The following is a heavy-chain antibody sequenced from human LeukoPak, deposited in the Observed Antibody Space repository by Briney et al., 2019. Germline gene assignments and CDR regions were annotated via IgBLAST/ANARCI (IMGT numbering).Heavy chain of an antibody. CDR1: GGSISSGTYY. D-gene: IGHD3-10*01. Sequence: SQTLSLTCTVSGGSISSGTYYWSWIRQPAGTGLEWIGRIFTTGSTNYNPSLKSRVTISVDTSKNQFSLKLSSVTAADTAVYYCARGDYYGSGSYNYWGQGTLVTVSS. CDR3: ARGDYYGSGSYNY. CDR2: IFTTGST. V-gene: IGHV4-61*02. J-gene: IGHJ4*02.